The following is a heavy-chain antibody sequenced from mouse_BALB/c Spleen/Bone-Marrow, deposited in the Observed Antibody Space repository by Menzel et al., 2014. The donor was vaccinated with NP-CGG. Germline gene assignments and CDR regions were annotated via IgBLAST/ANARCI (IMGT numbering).Heavy chain of an antibody. Sequence: QVQLKDSGPGLVQPSQGLSITCTVSGFSLTRYGVHWVRQSPGKGLEWLGVIWSGGSTEYNAAFISRLSISKDNSKSHVFFKMNSLQANDTAIYYCAKNFGLAWFAYWGQGTLVTVSA. D-gene: IGHD4-1*01. V-gene: IGHV2-2*02. J-gene: IGHJ3*01. CDR3: AKNFGLAWFAY. CDR2: IWSGGST. CDR1: GFSLTRYG.